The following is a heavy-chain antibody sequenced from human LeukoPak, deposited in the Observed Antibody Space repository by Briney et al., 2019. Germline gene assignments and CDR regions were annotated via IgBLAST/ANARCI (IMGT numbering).Heavy chain of an antibody. Sequence: ASVKVSCKASGYTFTSYAMNWVRQAPGQGLEWMGWINTNTGNPTYAQGFTGRFVFSLDTSVSTAYLQISSLKAEDTSVYYCASGYVYYDSSGYYAYYFDYWGQGTLVTVSS. CDR2: INTNTGNP. V-gene: IGHV7-4-1*02. CDR3: ASGYVYYDSSGYYAYYFDY. CDR1: GYTFTSYA. D-gene: IGHD3-22*01. J-gene: IGHJ4*02.